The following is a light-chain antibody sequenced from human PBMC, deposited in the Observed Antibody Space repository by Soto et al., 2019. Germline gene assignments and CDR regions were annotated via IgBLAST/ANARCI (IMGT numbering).Light chain of an antibody. CDR1: QSINTD. J-gene: IGKJ4*01. Sequence: ETVMTQSPVTLSVSPGERATLSCRASQSINTDLAWYQQKPGQAPRLLIYGASTRATGIPARFSGSGSGTEFTLTISSLQSEDFAVYYCQQYINWPLTFGGGTKVDIK. CDR2: GAS. V-gene: IGKV3-15*01. CDR3: QQYINWPLT.